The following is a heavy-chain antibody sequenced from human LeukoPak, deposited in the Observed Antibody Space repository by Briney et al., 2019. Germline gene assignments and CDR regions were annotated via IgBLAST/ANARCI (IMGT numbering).Heavy chain of an antibody. CDR2: IIPIFGTE. V-gene: IGHV1-69*13. CDR1: GGTFSSYA. Sequence: SVKVSCKASGGTFSSYAISWVRQAPGQGLEWMGGIIPIFGTENYAQKFQGRGTITADESTSTPYMELRSLRAEDTAVHYCALRRYCSGGSCYSGHYWGQGTLVTVSS. J-gene: IGHJ4*02. CDR3: ALRRYCSGGSCYSGHY. D-gene: IGHD2-15*01.